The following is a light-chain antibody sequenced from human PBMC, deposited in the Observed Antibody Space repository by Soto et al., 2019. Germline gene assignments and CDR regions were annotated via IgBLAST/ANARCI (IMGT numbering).Light chain of an antibody. CDR1: QNIKNW. J-gene: IGKJ1*01. Sequence: DIQMNQSPSTLSASVGDRVTITCRASQNIKNWLAWYQQRPGQAPKLLISEGSSLESGVPSTFSGTASGTEFTLTISSLQPDDFATYYCQQYNSFPWTFGQGTKVDIK. CDR2: EGS. CDR3: QQYNSFPWT. V-gene: IGKV1-5*01.